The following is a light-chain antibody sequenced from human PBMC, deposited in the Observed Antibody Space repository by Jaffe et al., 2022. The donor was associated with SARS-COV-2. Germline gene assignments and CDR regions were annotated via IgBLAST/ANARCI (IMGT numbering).Light chain of an antibody. CDR1: QDITNY. J-gene: IGKJ3*01. V-gene: IGKV1-33*01. Sequence: DIQMTQSPSSLSASVGDKVTITCQASQDITNYLNWYQHKPGKPPKLLIYDASNLQTGVPSRFHGSGSGTDFTFTINSLQPEDFATYFCHQYAILPFTFGPGTTVDIK. CDR3: HQYAILPFT. CDR2: DAS.